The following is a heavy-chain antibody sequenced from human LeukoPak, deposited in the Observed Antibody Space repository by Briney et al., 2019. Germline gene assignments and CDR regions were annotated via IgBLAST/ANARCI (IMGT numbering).Heavy chain of an antibody. CDR2: IYYAGRT. CDR3: ASRHLGYCTGGVCPYFDY. V-gene: IGHV4-39*01. CDR1: GGSISSRRYY. D-gene: IGHD2-8*02. Sequence: SETVSLTCTVSGGSISSRRYYWGWISQPPGKGLEWIGSIYYAGRTNYNPSLKSRVTISVDTSKNQFSLKLSSVTAADTAVYYCASRHLGYCTGGVCPYFDYWGQGTLVTVSS. J-gene: IGHJ4*02.